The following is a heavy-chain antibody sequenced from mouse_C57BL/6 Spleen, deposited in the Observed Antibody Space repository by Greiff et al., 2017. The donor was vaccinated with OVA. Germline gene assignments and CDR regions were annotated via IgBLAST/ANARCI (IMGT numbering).Heavy chain of an antibody. V-gene: IGHV5-12*01. J-gene: IGHJ4*01. Sequence: EVKVVESGGGLVQPGGSLKLSCAASGFTFSDYYMYWVRQTPEKRLEWVAYISNGGGSTYYPDTVKGRFTISRDNAKNTLYLQMSRLKSEDTAMYYCARHGDYYGSSGYAMDYWGQGTSVTVSS. CDR3: ARHGDYYGSSGYAMDY. CDR2: ISNGGGST. CDR1: GFTFSDYY. D-gene: IGHD1-1*01.